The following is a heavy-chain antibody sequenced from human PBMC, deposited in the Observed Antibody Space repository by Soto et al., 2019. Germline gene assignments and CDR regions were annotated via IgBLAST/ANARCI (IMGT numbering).Heavy chain of an antibody. V-gene: IGHV5-10-1*01. CDR3: ARRPMYYDSSGLHSGIDY. J-gene: IGHJ4*02. CDR1: GYSFTSYW. Sequence: AGESLKISCKGSGYSFTSYWISGVRQMPGKGLEWMGRIDPSDSYTNYSPSFQGHVTISADKSISTAYLQWSSLKASDTAMYYCARRPMYYDSSGLHSGIDYWGQGTLVTVSS. D-gene: IGHD3-22*01. CDR2: IDPSDSYT.